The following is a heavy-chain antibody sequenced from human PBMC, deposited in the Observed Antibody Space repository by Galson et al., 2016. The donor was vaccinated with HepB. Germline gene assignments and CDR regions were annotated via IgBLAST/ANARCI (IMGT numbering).Heavy chain of an antibody. CDR1: GGSIRSYY. Sequence: SETLSLTCTVSGGSIRSYYWSWIRQPPGKGLEWIGYMYYSGSINYNPSLKSRVTISVDTSKNQFSLQLSSVTAADTAVYYCARDPYSSGWVDYWGQGTLVTVSA. D-gene: IGHD6-19*01. V-gene: IGHV4-59*01. CDR2: MYYSGSI. CDR3: ARDPYSSGWVDY. J-gene: IGHJ4*02.